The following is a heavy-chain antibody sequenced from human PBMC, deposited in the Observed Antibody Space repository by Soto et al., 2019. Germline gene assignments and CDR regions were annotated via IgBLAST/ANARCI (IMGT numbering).Heavy chain of an antibody. CDR2: IYYGGST. D-gene: IGHD3-22*01. Sequence: PSETLSLTCAVSGGSISSGDYSWNWIRQPPGKGLEWIGYIYYGGSTYYNPSLQSRVTMSVDRSRNQFSLKLNSVTAADTAVYYCARVRREYDNSGPVDYWGQGIRVTVSS. V-gene: IGHV4-30-2*01. J-gene: IGHJ4*02. CDR3: ARVRREYDNSGPVDY. CDR1: GGSISSGDYS.